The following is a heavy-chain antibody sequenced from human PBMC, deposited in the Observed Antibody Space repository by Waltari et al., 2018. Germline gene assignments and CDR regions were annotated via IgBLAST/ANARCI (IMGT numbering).Heavy chain of an antibody. CDR2: ISSSTTYI. CDR1: GFRFLSYS. D-gene: IGHD7-27*01. J-gene: IGHJ4*02. CDR3: VSGGWGFYFDY. V-gene: IGHV3-21*01. Sequence: EVQLVESGGGLVKPGGSLRLPCGASGFRFLSYSMNGVRQAPGKGLEWVSSISSSTTYIHYADSVKGRFTISRDNAKNSLYLQMNSLRVEDTAVYYCVSGGWGFYFDYWGQGTVVTVSS.